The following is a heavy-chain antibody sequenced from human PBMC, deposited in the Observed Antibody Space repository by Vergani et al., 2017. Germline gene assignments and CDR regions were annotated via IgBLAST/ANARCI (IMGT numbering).Heavy chain of an antibody. J-gene: IGHJ4*02. CDR3: ARGVSGEVTATPLYDNYFDY. D-gene: IGHD2-21*02. CDR1: GGTFSSYA. CDR2: IIPIFGTA. Sequence: QVQLVQSGAEVKKPGSSVKVSCKASGGTFSSYAISWVRQAPGQGLEWMGGIIPIFGTANYAQKFKGRVTITADESTSTAYMELGSLRSEDTAVYYCARGVSGEVTATPLYDNYFDYWGQGTLVTVSS. V-gene: IGHV1-69*01.